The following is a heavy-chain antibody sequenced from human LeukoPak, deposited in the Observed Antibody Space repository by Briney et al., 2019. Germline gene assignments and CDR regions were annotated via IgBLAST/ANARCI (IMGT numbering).Heavy chain of an antibody. D-gene: IGHD6-19*01. CDR1: GFTFSSYG. V-gene: IGHV3-30*18. J-gene: IGHJ4*02. CDR3: AKETRVAGPGRHFDY. CDR2: ISYDGSNK. Sequence: GRSLRLSCAASGFTFSSYGMHWVRQAPGKGLEWVAVISYDGSNKYYADSVKGRFTISRDNSKNTLYLQMNCLRAEDTAVYYCAKETRVAGPGRHFDYWGQGTLVTVSS.